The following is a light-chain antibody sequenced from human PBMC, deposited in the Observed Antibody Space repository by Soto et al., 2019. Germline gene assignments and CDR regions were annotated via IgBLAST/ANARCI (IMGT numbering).Light chain of an antibody. CDR3: SSYTGSSTV. CDR2: DVS. V-gene: IGLV2-14*03. J-gene: IGLJ1*01. Sequence: QSVLTHPASVSGSPGQSITISCTGTSSDVGGYNYVSWYQQHPGKAPELMIFDVSSRPSGVSNRFSGSKSGNTASLTISGLQAEDEADYYCSSYTGSSTVFGTGTKVTVL. CDR1: SSDVGGYNY.